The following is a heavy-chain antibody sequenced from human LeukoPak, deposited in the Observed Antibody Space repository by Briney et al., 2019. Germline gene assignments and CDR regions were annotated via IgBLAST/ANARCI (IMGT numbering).Heavy chain of an antibody. D-gene: IGHD5-12*01. V-gene: IGHV3-53*01. Sequence: GGSLSLSRVASGLTVRSNCLRWVRQPPGKGLEWVSFINSGGRTYSTDSVKGRFTISRDNSKNTLYLQMNSLRADDTAVYYCEKEWLRDHAFDIWGQGIMVTVSS. J-gene: IGHJ3*02. CDR3: EKEWLRDHAFDI. CDR1: GLTVRSNC. CDR2: INSGGRT.